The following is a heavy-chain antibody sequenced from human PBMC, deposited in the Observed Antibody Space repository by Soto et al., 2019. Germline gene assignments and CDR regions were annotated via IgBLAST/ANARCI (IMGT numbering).Heavy chain of an antibody. CDR1: GYTFTTYP. D-gene: IGHD4-4*01. CDR2: INAGNGNT. Sequence: QVPLVQSGAEVKKPGASVKVSCKASGYTFTTYPIHWVRQAPGQRLQWMGWINAGNGNTKYSQKFQGRVTITRDTSASTAYMELSSLRSEDTAVYYCARGPVTTFDYWGQGTLVTVSS. V-gene: IGHV1-3*01. J-gene: IGHJ4*02. CDR3: ARGPVTTFDY.